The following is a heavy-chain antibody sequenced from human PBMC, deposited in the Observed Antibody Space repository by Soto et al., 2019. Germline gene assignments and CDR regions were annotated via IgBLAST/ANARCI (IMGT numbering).Heavy chain of an antibody. V-gene: IGHV4-4*07. CDR3: ARDRIIGTSYSDY. CDR2: IHSSGTT. Sequence: SETLSLTCCVSSGSINSFYWSWIRQPAGKGLEWIGRIHSSGTTNYNPSLKRRLTMSLDTSNNQLSLLLTSVTAADTAVYFCARDRIIGTSYSDYCGQGILVTVSS. CDR1: SGSINSFY. J-gene: IGHJ4*02. D-gene: IGHD1-26*01.